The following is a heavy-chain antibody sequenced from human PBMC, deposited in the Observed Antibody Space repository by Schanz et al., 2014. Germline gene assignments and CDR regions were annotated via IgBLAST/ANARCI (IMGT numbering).Heavy chain of an antibody. J-gene: IGHJ4*02. CDR1: GFAFSSNW. D-gene: IGHD2-2*01. V-gene: IGHV3-20*04. CDR2: MSWNAGSL. CDR3: AKVAPAATYLDS. Sequence: VQLAESGGGVVQPGGSLRLSCAGSGFAFSSNWMNWVRQAPGKGLVWVSGMSWNAGSLGYGDSVKGRFTISRDNAKISLFLQMNSLSAEDTAVYYCAKVAPAATYLDSWGLGTLVTVSS.